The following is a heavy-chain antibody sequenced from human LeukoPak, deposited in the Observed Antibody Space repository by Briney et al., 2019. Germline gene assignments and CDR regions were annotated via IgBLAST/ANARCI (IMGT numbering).Heavy chain of an antibody. Sequence: ASVKVSCKASGYTFTSYYMHWVRQAPGQGLEWMGIINPSGGSTSNAQKFQGRVTMTRDTSTSTVYMELSSLRSEDTAVYYRARSPRGYYGDYWGQGTLVTVSS. D-gene: IGHD2-21*01. V-gene: IGHV1-46*01. CDR2: INPSGGST. CDR1: GYTFTSYY. CDR3: ARSPRGYYGDY. J-gene: IGHJ4*02.